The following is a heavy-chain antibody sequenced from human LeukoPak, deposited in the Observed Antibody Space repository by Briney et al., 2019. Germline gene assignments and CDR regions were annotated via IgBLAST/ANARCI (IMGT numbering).Heavy chain of an antibody. Sequence: SETLSLTCAVYGGSFSGYYWSWIRQPPGKGLEWIGSIYYSGSTYYNPSLKSRVTISVDTSKNQFSLKLSSVTAADTAVYYCARHVMGIAARVDYWGQGTLVTVSS. CDR1: GGSFSGYY. D-gene: IGHD6-6*01. CDR2: IYYSGST. J-gene: IGHJ4*02. CDR3: ARHVMGIAARVDY. V-gene: IGHV4-34*01.